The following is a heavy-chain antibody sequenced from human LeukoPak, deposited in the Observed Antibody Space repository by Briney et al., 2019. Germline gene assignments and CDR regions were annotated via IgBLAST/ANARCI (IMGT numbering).Heavy chain of an antibody. J-gene: IGHJ1*01. CDR1: TLSTADYG. D-gene: IGHD2-15*01. V-gene: IGHV3-20*04. CDR3: ARDLSATWYSLGF. CDR2: IDWSGDAT. Sequence: PGKSLRLSCVASTLSTADYGMSWVRQAPGKGLEWVAGIDWSGDATSYSDSVKGRFTISRDNDKNSLYLQMTSLRAEDTAVYYCARDLSATWYSLGFWGQGTLVTVSS.